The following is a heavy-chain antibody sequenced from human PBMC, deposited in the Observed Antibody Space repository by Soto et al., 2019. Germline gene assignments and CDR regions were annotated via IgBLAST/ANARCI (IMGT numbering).Heavy chain of an antibody. Sequence: QVQLVESGGGVVQPERSLTLSCAASGFTFSSYGMHWIRQAPGKGLEWVAVIWHDGMNKYYADSVRGRLTISRDNSKNTLYLHMNSLRAGDTAVYYCARDRGSDDPIDYWGQGTLVTVSS. D-gene: IGHD3-10*01. V-gene: IGHV3-33*01. CDR2: IWHDGMNK. CDR1: GFTFSSYG. J-gene: IGHJ4*02. CDR3: ARDRGSDDPIDY.